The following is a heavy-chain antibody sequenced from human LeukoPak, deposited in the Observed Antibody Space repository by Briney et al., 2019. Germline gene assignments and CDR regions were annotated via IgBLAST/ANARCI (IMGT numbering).Heavy chain of an antibody. J-gene: IGHJ6*03. D-gene: IGHD1-26*01. V-gene: IGHV3-48*04. CDR2: ISSSGSTI. CDR1: GFTFSRHW. CDR3: ARVGSYYYMDV. Sequence: RGSLRLSCAASGFTFSRHWMSWVRQAPGKGLEWVSYISSSGSTIYYADSVKGRFTISRDNAKNSLYLQMNSLRAEDTAVYYCARVGSYYYMDVWGKGTTVTVSS.